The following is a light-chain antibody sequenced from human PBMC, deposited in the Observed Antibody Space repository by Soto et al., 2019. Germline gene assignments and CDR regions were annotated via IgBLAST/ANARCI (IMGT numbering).Light chain of an antibody. V-gene: IGLV6-57*02. J-gene: IGLJ3*02. Sequence: NFMLTQPHSVSESPGKTVTISCTGSSGNIASNYVYWYQQRPGSAPTTVIYEDNQRPSGVPDRFSGSVDSSSNSASLTISGLKTEDEADYYCQSFDNNKFWVFGGGTKLTVL. CDR1: SGNIASNY. CDR3: QSFDNNKFWV. CDR2: EDN.